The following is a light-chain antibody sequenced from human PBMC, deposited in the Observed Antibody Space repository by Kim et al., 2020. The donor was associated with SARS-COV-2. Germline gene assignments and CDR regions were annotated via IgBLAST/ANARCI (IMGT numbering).Light chain of an antibody. V-gene: IGLV1-47*01. CDR2: RNY. CDR1: SSTIGSNY. Sequence: QLVLTQPPSASGTPGQRVTISCSGSSSTIGSNYVYWYQQLPGTAPKLLIYRNYQRPSGVPDRFSGSKSGTSASLAISGLRSEDEADYYCAAWDDSLSGVVFGGGTQLTVL. J-gene: IGLJ2*01. CDR3: AAWDDSLSGVV.